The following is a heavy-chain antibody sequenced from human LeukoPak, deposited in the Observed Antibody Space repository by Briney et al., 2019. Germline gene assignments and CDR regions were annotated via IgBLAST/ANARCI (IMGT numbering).Heavy chain of an antibody. D-gene: IGHD4-11*01. CDR1: GGSISSSSYY. Sequence: SETLSLTCTVSGGSISSSSYYWGWIRQPPGKGLEWIGSIYYSGSTYHNPSLKSRVTISVDTSKNQFSLKLSSVTAADTAVYYCARQLRDTVTTNWFDPWGQGTLVTVSS. CDR2: IYYSGST. V-gene: IGHV4-39*01. CDR3: ARQLRDTVTTNWFDP. J-gene: IGHJ5*02.